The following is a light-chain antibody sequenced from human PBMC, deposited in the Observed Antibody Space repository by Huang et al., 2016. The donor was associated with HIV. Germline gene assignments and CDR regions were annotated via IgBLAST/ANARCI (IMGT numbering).Light chain of an antibody. V-gene: IGKV2-28*01. CDR3: MQALQTPRT. CDR2: LAS. CDR1: QSLLHRHGYHY. J-gene: IGKJ5*01. Sequence: IVITQSPLSLPVTPGEPASISCRSSQSLLHRHGYHYLDWYRQKPGQAPQLLISLASIWASGVPDRFSGSGSVTDFTLKSSRVEAEDVGIYCCMQALQTPRTFGQGTRLEIK.